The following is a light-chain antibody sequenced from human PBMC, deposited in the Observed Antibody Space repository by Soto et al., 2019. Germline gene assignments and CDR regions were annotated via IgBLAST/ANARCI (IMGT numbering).Light chain of an antibody. CDR3: SSYTSISTLV. Sequence: QSVLTQPASVSGSPGQSINISFTGTGSDVGGYKYVFWYQKHTGKAPNLMIYEVSNRPSGVSNRFSGSKSGNTASLTISGLQAEDEADYYCSSYTSISTLVFGGGTKLTVL. CDR2: EVS. J-gene: IGLJ2*01. CDR1: GSDVGGYKY. V-gene: IGLV2-14*01.